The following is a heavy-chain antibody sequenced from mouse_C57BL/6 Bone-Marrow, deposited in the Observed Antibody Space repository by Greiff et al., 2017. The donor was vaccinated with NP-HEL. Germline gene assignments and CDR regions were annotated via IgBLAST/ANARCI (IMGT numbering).Heavy chain of an antibody. CDR3: ARRGLGLYYYGSSPVYFDY. V-gene: IGHV1-50*01. D-gene: IGHD1-1*01. CDR1: GYTFTSYW. Sequence: QVQLQQPGAELVKPGASVKLSCKASGYTFTSYWMQWVKQRPGQGLEWIGEIDPSDSYTNYNQKFKGKATLTVDTSSSTAYMQLSSLTSEDSAVYYCARRGLGLYYYGSSPVYFDYWGQGTTLTVSS. J-gene: IGHJ2*01. CDR2: IDPSDSYT.